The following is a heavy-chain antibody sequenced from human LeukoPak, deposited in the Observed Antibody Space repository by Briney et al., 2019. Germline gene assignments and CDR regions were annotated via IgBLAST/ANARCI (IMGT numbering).Heavy chain of an antibody. V-gene: IGHV1-2*02. CDR1: GHTFTGYY. J-gene: IGHJ4*02. CDR2: MNPDVGGA. CDR3: ARGVFGESLES. Sequence: SVKVSCKASGHTFTGYYVHWVRQAPGQGLEWMGWMNPDVGGANFPQKFQGRVTVTSDPAISAAYMELRRLRSDDTAVYYCARGVFGESLESWGQGTLVTVSS. D-gene: IGHD3-10*02.